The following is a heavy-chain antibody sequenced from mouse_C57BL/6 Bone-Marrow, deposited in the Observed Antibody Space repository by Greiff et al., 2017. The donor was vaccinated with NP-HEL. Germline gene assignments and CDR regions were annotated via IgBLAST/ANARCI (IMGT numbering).Heavy chain of an antibody. CDR3: AKNGYYVYYYAMDY. Sequence: VKLQESGPGLVAPSQSLSIPCTVSGFSLTSSGVAWVRPSPGKGLEWLGVIWGVGNTNYNSALKSRLSISKDNSKSQVVLKMNSLQTDDTAMYYCAKNGYYVYYYAMDYGGQGTSVTVSS. CDR1: GFSLTSSG. CDR2: IWGVGNT. J-gene: IGHJ4*01. V-gene: IGHV2-6*01. D-gene: IGHD2-3*01.